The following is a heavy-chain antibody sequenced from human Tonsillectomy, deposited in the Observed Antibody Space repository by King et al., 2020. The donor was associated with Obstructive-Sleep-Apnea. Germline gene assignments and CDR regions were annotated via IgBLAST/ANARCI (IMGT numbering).Heavy chain of an antibody. D-gene: IGHD5-18*01. CDR2: ISGTGVYT. CDR1: GFTFSSYT. V-gene: IGHV3-23*04. CDR3: AKDQLWEKDY. J-gene: IGHJ4*02. Sequence: VQLVESGGGLIQPGGSLRLSCAASGFTFSSYTMSWVRQAPGKGLEWVSGISGTGVYTYYADSVKGRLTVSRDNSKNTLYLQMNRLRAEDTAIYYCAKDQLWEKDYWGQGTLVTVSS.